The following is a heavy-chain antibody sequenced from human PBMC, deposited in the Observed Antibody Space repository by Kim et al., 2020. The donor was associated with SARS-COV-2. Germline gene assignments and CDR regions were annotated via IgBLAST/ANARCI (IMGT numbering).Heavy chain of an antibody. CDR1: GGSISSGGYY. J-gene: IGHJ4*02. CDR3: ARAGPNYDILTGYYKALYYFDY. D-gene: IGHD3-9*01. V-gene: IGHV4-31*03. Sequence: SETLSLTCTVSGGSISSGGYYWSWIRQHPGKGLEWIGYIYYSGSTYYNPSLKSRVTISVDTSKNQFSLKLSSVTAADTAVYYCARAGPNYDILTGYYKALYYFDYWGQGTLVTVSS. CDR2: IYYSGST.